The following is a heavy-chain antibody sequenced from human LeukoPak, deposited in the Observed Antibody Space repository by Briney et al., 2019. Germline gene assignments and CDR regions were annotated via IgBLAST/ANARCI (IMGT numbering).Heavy chain of an antibody. J-gene: IGHJ4*02. CDR3: AKDILAAAGTLSDYFDY. CDR2: ISWDGGST. D-gene: IGHD6-13*01. CDR1: GFTFDDYT. Sequence: GGSLRLSCAASGFTFDDYTMHWVRQAPGKGLEWVSLISWDGGSTYYADSVKGRFTISRDNSKNSLYPQMNSLRTEDTALYYCAKDILAAAGTLSDYFDYWGQGTLVTVSS. V-gene: IGHV3-43*01.